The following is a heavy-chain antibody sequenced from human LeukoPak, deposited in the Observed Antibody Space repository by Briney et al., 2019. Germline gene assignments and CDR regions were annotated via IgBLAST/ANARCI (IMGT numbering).Heavy chain of an antibody. V-gene: IGHV1-18*01. D-gene: IGHD3-10*01. CDR1: GYTFTSYG. Sequence: ASVKVSCKASGYTFTSYGISWVRQALGQGLEGMGGISAYNGNTNYAQKLQGRVTMTTDTSTSTAYMELRSLRSDDTAVYYCARGPYGSGSYYNPQTNWFDPWGQGTLVTVSS. J-gene: IGHJ5*02. CDR3: ARGPYGSGSYYNPQTNWFDP. CDR2: ISAYNGNT.